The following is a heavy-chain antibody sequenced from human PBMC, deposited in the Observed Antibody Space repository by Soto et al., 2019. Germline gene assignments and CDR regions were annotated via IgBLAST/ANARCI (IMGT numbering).Heavy chain of an antibody. CDR1: GYTFSSYW. J-gene: IGHJ4*02. CDR2: IYPGDSET. CDR3: ARVRGCSDGTCYPLDY. V-gene: IGHV5-51*03. D-gene: IGHD2-15*01. Sequence: EVQLVQSGAEVTKPGESLRISCKGSGYTFSSYWLAWVRQMPGKGLEWLGIIYPGDSETRITPSFQDKVSISADKSINTAYLQWSSLWASDTAMYYCARVRGCSDGTCYPLDYWGQGTLVTVSS.